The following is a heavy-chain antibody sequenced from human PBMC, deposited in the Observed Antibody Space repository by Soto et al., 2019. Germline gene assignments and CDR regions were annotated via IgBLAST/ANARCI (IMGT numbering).Heavy chain of an antibody. V-gene: IGHV1-18*01. Sequence: ASVKVSCKASNYPFTSYGFAWVRQAPGHGPQWLGRISSYNNNADYAQEFQGRITMTTDTSTRTAVMELRSLTSDDTGVYYCARDSNPFGVVIRSPEKQKYGMDVWG. CDR2: ISSYNNNA. J-gene: IGHJ6*02. D-gene: IGHD3-3*01. CDR3: ARDSNPFGVVIRSPEKQKYGMDV. CDR1: NYPFTSYG.